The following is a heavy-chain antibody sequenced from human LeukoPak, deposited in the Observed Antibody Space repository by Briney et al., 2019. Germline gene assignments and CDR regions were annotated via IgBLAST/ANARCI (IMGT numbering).Heavy chain of an antibody. V-gene: IGHV4-39*01. Sequence: SSETLSLTCTVSGGSISSSSYYWGWIRQPPGKGLEWIGSIYYSGSTYYNPSLKSRVTMSVDTSKNQFSLKLSSVTAADTAVYYCAEPRSIAARPRSAFDIWGQGTMVTVSS. D-gene: IGHD6-6*01. J-gene: IGHJ3*02. CDR2: IYYSGST. CDR3: AEPRSIAARPRSAFDI. CDR1: GGSISSSSYY.